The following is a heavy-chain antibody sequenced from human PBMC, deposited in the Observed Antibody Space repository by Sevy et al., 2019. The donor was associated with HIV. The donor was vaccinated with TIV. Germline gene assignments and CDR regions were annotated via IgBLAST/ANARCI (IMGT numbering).Heavy chain of an antibody. J-gene: IGHJ4*02. Sequence: GGSLRLSCAASGFTFSSYAMSWVRQAPGKGLEWVSAISGSGGSTYYADSVKGRFTISRDNSKNTLYLQMNNLRAEDTAVYYCAKGASGSYYKYPFDYWGQGTLVTVSS. V-gene: IGHV3-23*01. D-gene: IGHD3-10*01. CDR2: ISGSGGST. CDR3: AKGASGSYYKYPFDY. CDR1: GFTFSSYA.